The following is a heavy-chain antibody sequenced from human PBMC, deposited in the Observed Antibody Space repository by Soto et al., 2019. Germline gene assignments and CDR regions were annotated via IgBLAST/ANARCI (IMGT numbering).Heavy chain of an antibody. V-gene: IGHV4-59*01. J-gene: IGHJ6*03. Sequence: ETLSLTCTVSGGSISSYYWSWIRQPPGKGLEWIGYIYYSGSTNYNPSLKSRVTISVDTSKNQFSLKLSSVTAADTAVYYCARAFWGYCSSTSCPPLYYYMDVWGKGTTVTVSS. CDR2: IYYSGST. CDR1: GGSISSYY. D-gene: IGHD2-2*01. CDR3: ARAFWGYCSSTSCPPLYYYMDV.